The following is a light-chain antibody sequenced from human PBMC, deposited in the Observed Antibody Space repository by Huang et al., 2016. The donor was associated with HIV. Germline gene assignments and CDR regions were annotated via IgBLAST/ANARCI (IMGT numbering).Light chain of an antibody. J-gene: IGKJ3*01. CDR1: QSVSNY. V-gene: IGKV3-11*01. CDR2: DAS. Sequence: EIVLTQSPATLSLSTGERATLSCRASQSVSNYFAWYQQKPGQAPRLLIYDASNRATGIPARFSGRWAGTYFTLTISSLEPEDFAVYYCQQRSNWPGFTFGPGTKVDIK. CDR3: QQRSNWPGFT.